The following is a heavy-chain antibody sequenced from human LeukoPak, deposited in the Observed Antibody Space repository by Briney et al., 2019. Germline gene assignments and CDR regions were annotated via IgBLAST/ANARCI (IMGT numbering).Heavy chain of an antibody. Sequence: GESLKISCKASGYSFISYWIAWVRQMPGKGLEWMGVIYPGDSDTRYSPSFQGQVTISADKAISTAYLQWRSLKASDTAIYYCARAGSYFDYWGQGTVVTVSS. CDR3: ARAGSYFDY. CDR2: IYPGDSDT. J-gene: IGHJ4*02. CDR1: GYSFISYW. V-gene: IGHV5-51*01. D-gene: IGHD1-26*01.